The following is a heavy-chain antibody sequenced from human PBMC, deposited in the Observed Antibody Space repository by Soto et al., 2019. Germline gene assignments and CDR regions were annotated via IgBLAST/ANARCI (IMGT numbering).Heavy chain of an antibody. CDR1: GFIFSNAW. CDR3: VTHTLGVI. J-gene: IGHJ4*02. V-gene: IGHV3-15*01. Sequence: GGSLRLSCAASGFIFSNAWMTWVRQAPGKGLEWLARIKSKTDGGTTDYAAPVKGRFIISRDDSKNTLYLQMNSLKTEDTAVYYCVTHTLGVIWGQGTLVTVSS. D-gene: IGHD3-10*01. CDR2: IKSKTDGGTT.